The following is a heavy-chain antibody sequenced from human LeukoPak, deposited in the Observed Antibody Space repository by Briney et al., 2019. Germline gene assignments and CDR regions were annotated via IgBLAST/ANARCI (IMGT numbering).Heavy chain of an antibody. CDR2: IYSGRTF. D-gene: IGHD5-12*01. Sequence: SETLSLTCSISAASISSSNHHWGWIRQSPGKGLEWIGSIYSGRTFYYNPSLNSRVTISVVTSDQFTLQLNSVTAADTAVYYCVRHDGRGGATMGAFDSWGQGSLVTVSS. V-gene: IGHV4-39*01. J-gene: IGHJ5*01. CDR3: VRHDGRGGATMGAFDS. CDR1: AASISSSNHH.